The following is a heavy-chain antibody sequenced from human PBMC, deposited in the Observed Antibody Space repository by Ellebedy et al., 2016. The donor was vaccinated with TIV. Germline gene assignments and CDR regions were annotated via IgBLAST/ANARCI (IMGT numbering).Heavy chain of an antibody. CDR3: AVTEYSGYDLRD. Sequence: ASVKVSCXASGYTFTSYAMHWVRQAPGQRLEWMGWINAGNGNTKYSQKFQGRVTITRDTSASTAYMELSSLRSEDTAVYYCAVTEYSGYDLRDWGQGTLVTVSS. J-gene: IGHJ4*02. D-gene: IGHD5-12*01. V-gene: IGHV1-3*01. CDR2: INAGNGNT. CDR1: GYTFTSYA.